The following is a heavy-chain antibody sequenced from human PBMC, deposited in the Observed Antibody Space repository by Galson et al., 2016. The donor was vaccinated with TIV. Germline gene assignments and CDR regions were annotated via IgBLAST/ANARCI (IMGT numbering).Heavy chain of an antibody. CDR1: GITFTSYG. J-gene: IGHJ5*02. CDR3: AKDRLWEEWLEPLDL. D-gene: IGHD6-19*01. Sequence: SLRLSCATSGITFTSYGIHWVRRAPGKGLEWLAVMSHDGNKENYADSVRGRFTMSRDVPKSTLYLQMGSLEVEDTAVYFCAKDRLWEEWLEPLDLWGQGTLVTVSS. V-gene: IGHV3-33*03. CDR2: MSHDGNKE.